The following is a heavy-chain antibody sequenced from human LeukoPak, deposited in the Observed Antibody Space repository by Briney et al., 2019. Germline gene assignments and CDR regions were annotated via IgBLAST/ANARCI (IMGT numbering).Heavy chain of an antibody. CDR1: GGSISSSSYY. J-gene: IGHJ6*03. CDR3: ASHNGFTMISPPYYYYYMDV. CDR2: IYYSGST. V-gene: IGHV4-39*01. Sequence: PSETLSLACTVSGGSISSSSYYWGWIRQPPGKGLEWIGTIYYSGSTYYNPSLKSRVTISVDTSTNQFSLKLISLTAADSAVYYCASHNGFTMISPPYYYYYMDVWGKGTTVTVSS. D-gene: IGHD3-22*01.